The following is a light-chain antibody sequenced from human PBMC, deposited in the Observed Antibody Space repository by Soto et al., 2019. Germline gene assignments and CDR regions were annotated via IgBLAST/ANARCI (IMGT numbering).Light chain of an antibody. CDR2: AAS. CDR1: QSISSY. Sequence: DIQMTQSPSSLSASVGDRVTITCRASQSISSYLNWYQQKPGKAPKLLIYAASSLQSGVPSRFSGSGSGTDFTPTISSLQPEDFATYYCQQSYSTRYTFGHGTKLEIK. CDR3: QQSYSTRYT. V-gene: IGKV1-39*01. J-gene: IGKJ2*01.